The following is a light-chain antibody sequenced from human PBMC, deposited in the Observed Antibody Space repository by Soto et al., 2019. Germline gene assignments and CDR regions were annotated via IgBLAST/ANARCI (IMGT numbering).Light chain of an antibody. J-gene: IGKJ2*01. CDR3: HQYNTWYT. V-gene: IGKV3-15*01. CDR1: QSVSNN. CDR2: GAS. Sequence: EVVMTQSPATLSVSPGKRVILSCRASQSVSNNLAWHQQKPGQAPRLLIYGASTRATGIPARFSGSGSGTFFSLTINSLQSDDFAIYYCHQYNTWYTFGQGTKLEIK.